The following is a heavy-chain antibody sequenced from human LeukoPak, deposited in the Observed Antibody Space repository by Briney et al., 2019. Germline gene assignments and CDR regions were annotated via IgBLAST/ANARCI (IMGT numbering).Heavy chain of an antibody. Sequence: ASVKVSCKASGYTFTSYAMHWVRQAPGQRLEWMGWINAGNGNTKYSQKFQGRVTITRDTSANTAYMELSSLRSEDTAVYYCASPNPRITIFGVVIIPSYYGMDVWGQGTTVTVSS. CDR3: ASPNPRITIFGVVIIPSYYGMDV. CDR2: INAGNGNT. CDR1: GYTFTSYA. D-gene: IGHD3-3*01. J-gene: IGHJ6*02. V-gene: IGHV1-3*01.